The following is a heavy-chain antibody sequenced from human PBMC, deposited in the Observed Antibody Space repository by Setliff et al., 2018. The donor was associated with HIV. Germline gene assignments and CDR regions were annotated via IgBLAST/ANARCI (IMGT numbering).Heavy chain of an antibody. V-gene: IGHV3-33*01. CDR3: ARDHDIRSPSANSGYDFDY. D-gene: IGHD5-12*01. CDR1: GFTFSSYG. J-gene: IGHJ4*02. Sequence: GGSLRLSCAASGFTFSSYGMHWVRQAPGKGLEWVAVIWYDGSNKYYADSVKGRFTISRDNSKNTPYLQMNSLRAEDTAVYYCARDHDIRSPSANSGYDFDYWGQGTLVTVSS. CDR2: IWYDGSNK.